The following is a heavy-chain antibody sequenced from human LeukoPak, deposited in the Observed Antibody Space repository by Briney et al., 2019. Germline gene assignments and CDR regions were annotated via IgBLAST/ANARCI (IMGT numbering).Heavy chain of an antibody. Sequence: GASVKVSCKASGYTFTGYYMHWVRQAPGQGLEWMGWINPNSGGTNYAQKFQGRVTMTRDTSISTAYMELSRLRSDDTAVYYCASSRYSYAGWFDPWGQGTLVTVSS. CDR1: GYTFTGYY. CDR3: ASSRYSYAGWFDP. CDR2: INPNSGGT. D-gene: IGHD5-18*01. V-gene: IGHV1-2*02. J-gene: IGHJ5*02.